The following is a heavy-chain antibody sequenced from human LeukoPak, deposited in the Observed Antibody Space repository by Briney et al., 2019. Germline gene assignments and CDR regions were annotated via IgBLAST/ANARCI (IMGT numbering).Heavy chain of an antibody. D-gene: IGHD5-18*01. V-gene: IGHV4-34*01. CDR2: INHSGST. Sequence: GSLRLSCAASGFTFSSYGMHWVRQPPGKGLEWIGEINHSGSTNYNPSLKSRVTISVDTSKNQFSLKLSSVTAADTAVYYCARRGYSYGPKKYFDYWGQGTLVTVSS. CDR3: ARRGYSYGPKKYFDY. CDR1: GFTFSSYG. J-gene: IGHJ4*02.